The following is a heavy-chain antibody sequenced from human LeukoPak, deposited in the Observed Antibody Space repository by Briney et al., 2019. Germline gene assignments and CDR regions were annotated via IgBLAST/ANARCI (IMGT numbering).Heavy chain of an antibody. Sequence: GALRLSCAASGFTFSSYGMSWVRQAPGKGLEWVSAISGSGGSTYYADSVKGRFTISRDNSKNTLYLQMNSLRAEDTAVYYCAKDLVLLWFGESPSIDYWGQGTLVTVSS. J-gene: IGHJ4*02. V-gene: IGHV3-23*01. CDR2: ISGSGGST. CDR3: AKDLVLLWFGESPSIDY. CDR1: GFTFSSYG. D-gene: IGHD3-10*01.